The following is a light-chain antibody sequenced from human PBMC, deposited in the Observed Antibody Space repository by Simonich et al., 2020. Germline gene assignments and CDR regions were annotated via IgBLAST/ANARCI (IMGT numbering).Light chain of an antibody. Sequence: DIQMTQSPSTLSASVGDRVTITCRASQSISSWLAWYQKKPGKAPNRLIYKASSLESGVPSRFSGSGSGTEFTLTISSLQPHDFATYYCQQYNSYHTFGQGTKLEIK. V-gene: IGKV1-5*03. CDR1: QSISSW. CDR2: KAS. CDR3: QQYNSYHT. J-gene: IGKJ2*01.